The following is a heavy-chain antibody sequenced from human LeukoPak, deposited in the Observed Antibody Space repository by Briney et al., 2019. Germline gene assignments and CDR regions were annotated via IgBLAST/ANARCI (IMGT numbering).Heavy chain of an antibody. J-gene: IGHJ4*02. CDR1: GFTLSSYW. D-gene: IGHD3-10*01. V-gene: IGHV3-7*01. CDR3: ASRRGDY. CDR2: IKQDGSEK. Sequence: GGSLRLSCAASGFTLSSYWMSWVRQAPGKGLEWVANIKQDGSEKYYVDSGKGRLTISRDNAKNSLYLEMNSLRAEDTAVYYCASRRGDYWGQGTLVTVSS.